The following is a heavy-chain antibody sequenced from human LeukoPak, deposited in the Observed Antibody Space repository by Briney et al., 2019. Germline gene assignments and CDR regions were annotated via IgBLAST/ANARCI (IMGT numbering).Heavy chain of an antibody. Sequence: SETLSLTCTVSGYSISSGYYWGWIRQPPGKGLEWIGYIYYSGSTNYNPSLKSRVTISVDTSKNQFSLKLSSVTAADTAVYYCARDRQWLVLDYWGQGTLVTVSS. V-gene: IGHV4-61*01. J-gene: IGHJ4*02. CDR2: IYYSGST. D-gene: IGHD6-19*01. CDR1: GYSISSGYY. CDR3: ARDRQWLVLDY.